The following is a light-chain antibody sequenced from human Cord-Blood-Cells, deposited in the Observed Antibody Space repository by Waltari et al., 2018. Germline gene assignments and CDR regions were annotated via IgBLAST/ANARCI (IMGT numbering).Light chain of an antibody. J-gene: IGKJ2*03. CDR3: QQSYSTPYS. CDR1: QSISSY. Sequence: DIQMIQSPSSLSASVGDKVTITCRASQSISSYLNWYQQKPGKAPKLLIYAASSLQSGVPPRFSGSGPGIYFTPTISSLQPEDFASYYFQQSYSTPYSFGQGTKLEL. CDR2: AAS. V-gene: IGKV1-39*01.